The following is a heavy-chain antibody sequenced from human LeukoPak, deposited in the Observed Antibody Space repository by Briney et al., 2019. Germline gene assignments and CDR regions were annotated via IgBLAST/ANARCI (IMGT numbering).Heavy chain of an antibody. CDR3: ARDYASDY. CDR1: GFTFSRYD. Sequence: GGSLRLSCAASGFTFSRYDMNWVRQAPGKGLEWVSYISRSGDTIYFADSVKGRFTISRDNAKTSLYMQMSSLRAEDTAVYYCARDYASDYWGQGTLVTVSS. V-gene: IGHV3-48*03. D-gene: IGHD3-10*01. CDR2: ISRSGDTI. J-gene: IGHJ4*02.